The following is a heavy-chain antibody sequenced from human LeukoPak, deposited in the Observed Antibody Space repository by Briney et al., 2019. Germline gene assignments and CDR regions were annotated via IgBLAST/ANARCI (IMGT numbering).Heavy chain of an antibody. V-gene: IGHV1-2*02. D-gene: IGHD5-12*01. CDR3: AREGRGSGYDLRRDFDY. CDR1: GYTFTGYY. CDR2: INPNSGGT. Sequence: ASVKVSCKASGYTFTGYYRHWVRQAPGQGLEWMGWINPNSGGTNYAQKFQGRVTMTRDTSISTAYMELSRLRSDDTAVYYCAREGRGSGYDLRRDFDYWGQGTLVTVSS. J-gene: IGHJ4*02.